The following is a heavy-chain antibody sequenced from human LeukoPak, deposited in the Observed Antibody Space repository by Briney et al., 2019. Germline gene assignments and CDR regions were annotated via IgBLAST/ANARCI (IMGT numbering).Heavy chain of an antibody. CDR2: VYHSGST. CDR1: GGSISSSNW. CDR3: ARDPRLQSYYYYYMDV. V-gene: IGHV4-4*02. Sequence: KPSETLSLTCAVSGGSISSSNWWSWVRQPPGKGLEWIGEVYHSGSTNYNPSLKSRVTISIDKSNNQFSLKLSSVTAEDTAVYYCARDPRLQSYYYYYMDVWGKGTTVTVSS. D-gene: IGHD4-11*01. J-gene: IGHJ6*03.